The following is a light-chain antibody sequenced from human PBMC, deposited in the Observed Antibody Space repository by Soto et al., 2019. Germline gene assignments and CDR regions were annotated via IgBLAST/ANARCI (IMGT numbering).Light chain of an antibody. CDR1: QSVRSN. J-gene: IGKJ1*01. V-gene: IGKV3-15*01. Sequence: EVVMTQSPATLSVSPGERVTLSCRASQSVRSNLAWYQQKPGQAPRLLIYGASTRATGIPARFSGSGSGTEFTLTISSLQSEDFAVYYCQQYNNWPQTFGQGTKVDI. CDR2: GAS. CDR3: QQYNNWPQT.